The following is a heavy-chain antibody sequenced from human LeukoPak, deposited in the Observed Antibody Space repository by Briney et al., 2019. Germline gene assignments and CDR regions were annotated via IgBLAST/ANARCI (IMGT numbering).Heavy chain of an antibody. CDR1: GGSISSGSYY. Sequence: SETLSLTCTVSGGSISSGSYYWSWIRQPAGKGLEWVGLIYTSGSTNYNPSLKSRVTISVDTSKNQFSLKLSSVTAADTAVYYCARLGYSRGWFDPWGQGTLVTVSS. J-gene: IGHJ5*02. V-gene: IGHV4-61*02. D-gene: IGHD6-13*01. CDR3: ARLGYSRGWFDP. CDR2: IYTSGST.